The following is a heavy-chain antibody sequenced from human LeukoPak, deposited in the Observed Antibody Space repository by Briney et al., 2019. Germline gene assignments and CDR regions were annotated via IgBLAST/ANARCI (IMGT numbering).Heavy chain of an antibody. Sequence: GGSLRLPCAASGFTLSSYSMNWVRQAPGKGLEWVSSISSSSSYIYYADSVKGRFTISRDNAKNSLYLQMNSLRAEDTAVYYCARGLLYDSSGYYYVEYFQHWGQGTLVTVSS. CDR1: GFTLSSYS. CDR3: ARGLLYDSSGYYYVEYFQH. CDR2: ISSSSSYI. D-gene: IGHD3-22*01. V-gene: IGHV3-21*01. J-gene: IGHJ1*01.